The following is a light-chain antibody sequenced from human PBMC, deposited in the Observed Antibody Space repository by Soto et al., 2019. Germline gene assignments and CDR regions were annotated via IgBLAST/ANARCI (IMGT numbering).Light chain of an antibody. CDR1: QGISSY. V-gene: IGKV1-9*01. J-gene: IGKJ4*01. CDR2: AAS. CDR3: QQLNSYLT. Sequence: DIQLTQSQSFLSASVGDRVTITCRASQGISSYLAWYQQKPGKAPKLLIYAASTLQSGVPSRFSGSGSGTEFTLTISSLQPEDFATYYCQQLNSYLTFGGGTKVEIK.